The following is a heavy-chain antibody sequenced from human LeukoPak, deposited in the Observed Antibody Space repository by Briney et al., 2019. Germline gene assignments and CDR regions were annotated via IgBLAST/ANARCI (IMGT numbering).Heavy chain of an antibody. CDR2: IYSGGST. J-gene: IGHJ4*02. V-gene: IGHV3-53*01. CDR1: GFTVSSNY. CDR3: ARDGASYDILTGYYVGYYFDY. D-gene: IGHD3-9*01. Sequence: PGGSLRLSCAASGFTVSSNYMSWVRQAPGKGLEWVSVIYSGGSTYYADSVKGRFTISRDNSKNTLYLQMNSLRAEDTAVYYCARDGASYDILTGYYVGYYFDYWGQGTLVTVSS.